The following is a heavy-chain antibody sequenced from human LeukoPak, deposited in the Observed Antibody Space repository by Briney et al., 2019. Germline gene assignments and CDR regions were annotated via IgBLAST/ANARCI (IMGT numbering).Heavy chain of an antibody. J-gene: IGHJ4*02. D-gene: IGHD6-19*01. CDR1: GYTFISYY. V-gene: IGHV1-2*02. CDR3: ARDSPAVSGRYNS. Sequence: ASVKVSCTASGYTFISYYLHWVRQAPGQGLEWMGWINPNTGDTNYAQNFQGRVTMTRDTSITTAYMELSSLRSDDTAVYYCARDSPAVSGRYNSWGQGTLVTV. CDR2: INPNTGDT.